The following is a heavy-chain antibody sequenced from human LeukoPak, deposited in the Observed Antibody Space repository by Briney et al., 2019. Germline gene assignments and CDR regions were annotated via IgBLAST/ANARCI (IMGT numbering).Heavy chain of an antibody. J-gene: IGHJ3*02. CDR3: ARDEGAYCGGDCYLASDI. V-gene: IGHV1-69*04. Sequence: SVKVSCKASGGTFSSYAISWVRQAPGQGLEWMGRIIPILGIANYAQKFQGRVTITADKSTSTAYMEPSSLRSEDTAVYYCARDEGAYCGGDCYLASDIWGQGTMVTVSS. CDR1: GGTFSSYA. CDR2: IIPILGIA. D-gene: IGHD2-21*02.